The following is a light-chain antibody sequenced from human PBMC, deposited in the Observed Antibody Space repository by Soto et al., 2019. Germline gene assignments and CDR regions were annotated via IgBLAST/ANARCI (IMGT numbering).Light chain of an antibody. J-gene: IGKJ2*01. V-gene: IGKV1-5*03. CDR3: QQYNSYSYT. Sequence: DIQMTQSPSTLSASVGGRVTITCRASQSISSWLAWYQQKPGKAPKLLIYKASSLESVVPSRFSGSGSGTEFTLTISSLQPDDFATYYCQQYNSYSYTFGQGTKLEIK. CDR1: QSISSW. CDR2: KAS.